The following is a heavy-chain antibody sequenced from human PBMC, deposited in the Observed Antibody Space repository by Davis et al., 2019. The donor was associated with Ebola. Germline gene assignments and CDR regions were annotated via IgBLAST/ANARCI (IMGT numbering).Heavy chain of an antibody. J-gene: IGHJ4*02. CDR3: ARAQIPTTIDH. D-gene: IGHD1-1*01. Sequence: AASVKVSCKASGYTFTSYAMHWVRQAPGQRLEWMGWINAGNGNTKYSQKFQGRVTITRDTSARTAYMELSSLRSDDTAVDYCARAQIPTTIDHWGQGTLVTVSS. CDR2: INAGNGNT. CDR1: GYTFTSYA. V-gene: IGHV1-3*01.